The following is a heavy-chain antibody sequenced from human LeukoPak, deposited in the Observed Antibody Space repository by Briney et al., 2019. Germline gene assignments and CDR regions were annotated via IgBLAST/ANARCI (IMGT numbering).Heavy chain of an antibody. D-gene: IGHD4-17*01. Sequence: GASVKVSCKASGGTFSSYAISWLRQAPGQGLEWMGGIIPIFGTANYAQKFQGRVTITTDESTSTAYMELSSLRSEDTAVYYCARDWGDYGPGYFQHWGQGTLVTVSS. CDR1: GGTFSSYA. V-gene: IGHV1-69*05. CDR2: IIPIFGTA. J-gene: IGHJ1*01. CDR3: ARDWGDYGPGYFQH.